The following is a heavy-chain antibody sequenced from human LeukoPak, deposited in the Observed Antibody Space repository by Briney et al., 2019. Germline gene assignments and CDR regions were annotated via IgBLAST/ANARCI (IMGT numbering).Heavy chain of an antibody. V-gene: IGHV4-59*12. D-gene: IGHD3-22*01. CDR1: GGSISSYY. CDR2: IYYSGST. Sequence: PSETLSLTCTVSGGSISSYYWSWIRQPPGKGLEWIGYIYYSGSTNYNPSLKSRVTISVDTSKNQFSLKLSSVTAADTAVYYCARAMIEAFDIWGQGTMVTVSS. CDR3: ARAMIEAFDI. J-gene: IGHJ3*02.